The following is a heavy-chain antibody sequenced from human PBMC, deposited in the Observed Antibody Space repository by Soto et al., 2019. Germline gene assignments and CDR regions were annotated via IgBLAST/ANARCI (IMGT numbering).Heavy chain of an antibody. CDR3: AKGTGTSRNYYGMYV. CDR1: GFTFSSYA. Sequence: EVQLLESGGGLVQPGGSLRLSCAASGFTFSSYAMSWVRQAPGKGLEWGSAISVSGGSTYYADSAKGRFTISRDNSKNTLYLQMNSLRAEDTAVYYCAKGTGTSRNYYGMYVWGQGTTVTVSS. CDR2: ISVSGGST. V-gene: IGHV3-23*01. J-gene: IGHJ6*02.